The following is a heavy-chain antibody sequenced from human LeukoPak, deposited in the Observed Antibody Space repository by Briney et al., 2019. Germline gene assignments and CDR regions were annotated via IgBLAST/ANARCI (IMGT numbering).Heavy chain of an antibody. J-gene: IGHJ4*02. CDR2: ISGSGGST. D-gene: IGHD3-22*01. CDR1: GFTFSSYA. CDR3: AKGTYYYDSSGYYSDY. Sequence: GGSLRLSCAASGFTFSSYAMSWVRQAPGKGLEWVSAISGSGGSTYYADSVKGRFTISRDNSKNTLYLQMNSLRAGDTAVYYCAKGTYYYDSSGYYSDYWGQGTLVTVSS. V-gene: IGHV3-23*01.